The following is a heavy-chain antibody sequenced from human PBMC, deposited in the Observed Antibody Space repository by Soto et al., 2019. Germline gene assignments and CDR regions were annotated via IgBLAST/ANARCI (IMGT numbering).Heavy chain of an antibody. CDR3: ARLNPCSRTSCRVGMDV. Sequence: GESLKISCKGSGYSFTSYWISWVRQMPGKGLEWMGRIDPSDSYTNYSPSFQGHVTISADKSISTAYLQWSSLKASDTAMYYCARLNPCSRTSCRVGMDVWGQGTTLTVSS. V-gene: IGHV5-10-1*01. CDR2: IDPSDSYT. CDR1: GYSFTSYW. D-gene: IGHD2-2*01. J-gene: IGHJ6*02.